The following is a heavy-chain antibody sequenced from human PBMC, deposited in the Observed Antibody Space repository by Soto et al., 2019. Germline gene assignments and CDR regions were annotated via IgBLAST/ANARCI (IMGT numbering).Heavy chain of an antibody. Sequence: XXSLRLSFAASGFTFSKGWMHWVLQAPGKGLEWVGRIKSKTDGGTTDYAAPVKGRFTISRDDSKNTLYLQMNSLKTEDTAVYYCTTVTGVVVTEYYFDYWGQGTLVTVSS. CDR1: GFTFSKGW. J-gene: IGHJ4*02. D-gene: IGHD3-22*01. V-gene: IGHV3-15*07. CDR3: TTVTGVVVTEYYFDY. CDR2: IKSKTDGGTT.